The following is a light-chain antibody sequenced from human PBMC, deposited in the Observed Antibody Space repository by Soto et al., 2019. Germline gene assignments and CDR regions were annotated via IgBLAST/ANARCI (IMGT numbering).Light chain of an antibody. CDR3: QQYYSYPQYT. CDR2: AAS. J-gene: IGKJ2*01. CDR1: QGISSY. V-gene: IGKV1-8*01. Sequence: AIRMTQSPSSLSASTGDRVTITCRASQGISSYLACYQQKPGKAHKLLIYAASTLQSGVPSRFSGSGSGTDFTLTISCLQSEDFATYYCQQYYSYPQYTFGQGTKVDIK.